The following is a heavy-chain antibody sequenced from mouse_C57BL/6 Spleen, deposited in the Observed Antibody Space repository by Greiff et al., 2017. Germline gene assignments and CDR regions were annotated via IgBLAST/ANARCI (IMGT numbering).Heavy chain of an antibody. V-gene: IGHV1-81*01. J-gene: IGHJ4*01. D-gene: IGHD1-1*01. CDR1: GYTFTSYG. Sequence: VQLVESGAELARPGASVKLSCKASGYTFTSYGISWVKQRTGQGLEWIGEIYPRSGNTYYNEKFKGKATLTADKSSSTAYMELRSLTSEDSAVYFCATGSSLLYAMDYWGQGTSVTVSS. CDR2: IYPRSGNT. CDR3: ATGSSLLYAMDY.